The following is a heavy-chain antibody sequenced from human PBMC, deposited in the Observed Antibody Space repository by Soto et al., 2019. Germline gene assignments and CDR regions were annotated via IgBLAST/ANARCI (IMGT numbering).Heavy chain of an antibody. J-gene: IGHJ4*02. CDR2: IYYSGST. V-gene: IGHV4-59*08. D-gene: IGHD4-17*01. CDR1: GGSISSYY. Sequence: PSETLSLTCTVSGGSISSYYWSWIRQPPGKGLEWIGYIYYSGSTNYNPSLKSRVTISVDTSKNQFSLKLSSVTAADTAVYYCSRGDYGDSGGLDYWGQGTLVTVSS. CDR3: SRGDYGDSGGLDY.